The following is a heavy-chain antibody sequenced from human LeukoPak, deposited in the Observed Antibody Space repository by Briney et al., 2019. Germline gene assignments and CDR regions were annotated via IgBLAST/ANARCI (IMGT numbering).Heavy chain of an antibody. V-gene: IGHV3-7*01. CDR1: GFTFSRYW. CDR2: IKNDGSEE. Sequence: GGSLRLSCAASGFTFSRYWMRWVRQAPGKGLEGVANIKNDGSEEYYVDSVKGRFTISRDNARNSLFLQMNSLTVEDTAVHYCARAIRGSAVDTGDRWGQGTLVTVSP. CDR3: ARAIRGSAVDTGDR. J-gene: IGHJ4*02. D-gene: IGHD3-10*01.